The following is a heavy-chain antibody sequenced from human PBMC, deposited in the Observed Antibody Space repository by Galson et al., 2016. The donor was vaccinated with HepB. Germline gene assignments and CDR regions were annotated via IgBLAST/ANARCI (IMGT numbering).Heavy chain of an antibody. J-gene: IGHJ6*02. CDR1: GDSVSSNSAA. D-gene: IGHD1/OR15-1a*01. Sequence: CAISGDSVSSNSAAWNWIRQSPSRGLEWLGRTYYRSKWYNDYAVSVKSRIIVNPDTSKNQFSLQLDSVTPEDTAVYYCVEQRKGAPYGMDVWGQGTTVTGSS. CDR2: TYYRSKWYN. CDR3: VEQRKGAPYGMDV. V-gene: IGHV6-1*01.